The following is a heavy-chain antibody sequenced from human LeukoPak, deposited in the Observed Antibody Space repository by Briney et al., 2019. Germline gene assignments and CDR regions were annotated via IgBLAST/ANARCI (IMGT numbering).Heavy chain of an antibody. V-gene: IGHV1-18*01. CDR2: ISAYNGNT. CDR1: GYTFTSYG. D-gene: IGHD3-3*01. Sequence: EASVKVSCKASGYTFTSYGISWVRQAPGQGLEWMGWISAYNGNTNYAQKLQGRVTMTTDTSTSTAYMELRSLRSDDTAVYYCARDPPRDDFWSGYPPGDGAFDIWGQGTMVTVSS. CDR3: ARDPPRDDFWSGYPPGDGAFDI. J-gene: IGHJ3*02.